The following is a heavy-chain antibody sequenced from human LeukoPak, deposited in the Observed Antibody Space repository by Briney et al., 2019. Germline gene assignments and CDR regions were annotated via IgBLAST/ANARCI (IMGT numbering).Heavy chain of an antibody. V-gene: IGHV1-46*01. CDR1: GYAFTSYY. D-gene: IGHD2-2*01. CDR2: INPSGGST. J-gene: IGHJ3*02. CDR3: ARSLSLLLSNDHAFDI. Sequence: ASVKVSCKASGYAFTSYYMHWVRQAPGQGLEWMGIINPSGGSTSYAQKFQGRVTMTRDMSPRTVYMELSSLRSEDTAVYYCARSLSLLLSNDHAFDIWGQGTMVTVSS.